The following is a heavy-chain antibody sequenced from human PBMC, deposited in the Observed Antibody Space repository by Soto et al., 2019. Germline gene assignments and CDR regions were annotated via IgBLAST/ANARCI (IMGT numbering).Heavy chain of an antibody. CDR3: ARDTIAARYTGELRFDY. CDR1: GGSISSGGYY. J-gene: IGHJ4*02. Sequence: SETLSLTCTVSGGSISSGGYYWTWIRQHPGTGLEWIGYIYYSGSTYYNPSLKSRVTISVDTSKNQFSLRAEDTAVYYCARDTIAARYTGELRFDYWGQGTLVTVSS. V-gene: IGHV4-31*03. D-gene: IGHD6-6*01. CDR2: IYYSGST.